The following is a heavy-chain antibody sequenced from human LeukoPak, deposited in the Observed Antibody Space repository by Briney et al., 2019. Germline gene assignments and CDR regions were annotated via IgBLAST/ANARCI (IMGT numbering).Heavy chain of an antibody. CDR1: GFTFSSYS. CDR2: ISSSSSYI. J-gene: IGHJ2*01. V-gene: IGHV3-21*01. CDR3: ARYHYYGSGSSPWYFDL. Sequence: GGSLRLSCAASGFTFSSYSMNWVRQAPGKGLEWVSSISSSSSYIYYADSVKGRFTISRDNAKNSLYLQMNSLRAEDTAVYYCARYHYYGSGSSPWYFDLWGRDTLVTVSS. D-gene: IGHD3-10*01.